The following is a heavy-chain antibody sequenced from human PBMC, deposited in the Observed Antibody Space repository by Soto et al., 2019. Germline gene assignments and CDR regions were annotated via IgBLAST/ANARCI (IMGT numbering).Heavy chain of an antibody. CDR1: GFTFSSYA. CDR3: AKDGSGSYRLFDY. D-gene: IGHD1-26*01. J-gene: IGHJ4*02. CDR2: ISGSGGST. V-gene: IGHV3-23*01. Sequence: GGSLRLSCAASGFTFSSYAMSWVRQAPGKGLEWVSAISGSGGSTYYADSVKGRFTISRDNSKNTLYLQRNSLRAEDTAVYYCAKDGSGSYRLFDYWGQGTLVTVSS.